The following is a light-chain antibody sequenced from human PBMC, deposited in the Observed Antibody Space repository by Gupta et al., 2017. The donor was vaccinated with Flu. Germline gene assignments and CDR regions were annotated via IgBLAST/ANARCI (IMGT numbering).Light chain of an antibody. CDR3: QVWDTRSDHPVV. CDR2: DVT. Sequence: KTARITCGGDNIGSNSVHWYQKKPGQAPVLVVYDVTDRPSGIPERFSGSNSGNTATLTISXVXAGDEAXYYCQVWDTRSDHPVVFGGGTKLTVL. CDR1: NIGSNS. V-gene: IGLV3-21*03. J-gene: IGLJ2*01.